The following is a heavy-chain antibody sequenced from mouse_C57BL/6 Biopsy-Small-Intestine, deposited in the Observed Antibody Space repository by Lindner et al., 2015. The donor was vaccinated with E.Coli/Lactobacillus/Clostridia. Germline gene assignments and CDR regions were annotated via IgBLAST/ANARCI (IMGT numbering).Heavy chain of an antibody. D-gene: IGHD1-1*01. J-gene: IGHJ1*01. CDR1: GGTFNSYA. CDR2: IIPFSGTT. Sequence: SVKVSCKASGGTFNSYAISWVRQAPGQGLEWMGGIIPFSGTTNYAQKFQGRVTISADESTSTAYMELSSLISEDTAVYYCARALESVGGYYYYGMDVWGQGTTVTVSS. V-gene: IGHV1-81*01. CDR3: ARALESVGGYYYYGMDV.